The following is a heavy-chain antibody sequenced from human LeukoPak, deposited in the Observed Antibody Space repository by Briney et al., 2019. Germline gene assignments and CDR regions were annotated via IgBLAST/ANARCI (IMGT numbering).Heavy chain of an antibody. Sequence: QTGGSLRLSCAASGFTFSSYEMNWVRQAPGKGLEWVSAISGSGGSTYYADSVKGRFTISRDNSKNTLYLQMNNLRVEDTAVYYCASQSYARFDPWGQGTLVTVSS. CDR2: ISGSGGST. V-gene: IGHV3-23*01. CDR1: GFTFSSYE. D-gene: IGHD3-16*01. J-gene: IGHJ5*02. CDR3: ASQSYARFDP.